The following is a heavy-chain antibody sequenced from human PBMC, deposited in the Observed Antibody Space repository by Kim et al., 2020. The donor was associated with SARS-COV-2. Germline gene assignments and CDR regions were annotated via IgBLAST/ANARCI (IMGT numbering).Heavy chain of an antibody. D-gene: IGHD3-3*01. V-gene: IGHV1-69*13. CDR1: GGTFSSYA. CDR2: IIPIFGTA. Sequence: SVKVSCKASGGTFSSYAISWVRQAPGQGLEWMGGIIPIFGTANYAQKFQGRVTITADESTSTAYMELSSLRSEDTAVYYCARVLRFLEWPPFGAFDIWGQGTMVTVSS. CDR3: ARVLRFLEWPPFGAFDI. J-gene: IGHJ3*02.